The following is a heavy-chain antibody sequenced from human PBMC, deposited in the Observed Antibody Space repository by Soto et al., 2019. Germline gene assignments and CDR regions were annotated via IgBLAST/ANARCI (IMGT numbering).Heavy chain of an antibody. CDR2: INDSGGRS. D-gene: IGHD5-18*01. V-gene: IGHV3-23*01. J-gene: IGHJ6*02. CDR1: GFTFSNYA. CDR3: ARGRIQLWSDMDV. Sequence: EVQLLESGGGLVQPGGSLRLSCAASGFTFSNYAMSWVRQAPGKRREWVSSINDSGGRSYYADSVKGRFTISRDNSKTTLYLQIKSLRAEDTAVYFCARGRIQLWSDMDVWGQGTTVTVSS.